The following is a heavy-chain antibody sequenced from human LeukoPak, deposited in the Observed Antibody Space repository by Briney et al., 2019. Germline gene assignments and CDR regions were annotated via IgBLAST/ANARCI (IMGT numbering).Heavy chain of an antibody. CDR3: AKMYYYDSSGYSRSSFDY. CDR1: GFTFSSYG. V-gene: IGHV3-30*02. CDR2: IRYDGSNK. D-gene: IGHD3-22*01. Sequence: GGSLRLSCAASGFTFSSYGMHWLRQAPGQGLEWVAFIRYDGSNKYYADSVKGRFTISRDNSKNTLYLQMNSLRAEDTAVYYCAKMYYYDSSGYSRSSFDYWGQGTLVTVSS. J-gene: IGHJ4*02.